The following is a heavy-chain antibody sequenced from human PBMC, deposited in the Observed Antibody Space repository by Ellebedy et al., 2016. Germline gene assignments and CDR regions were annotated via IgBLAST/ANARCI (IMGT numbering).Heavy chain of an antibody. D-gene: IGHD3-10*01. V-gene: IGHV1-18*04. CDR3: AKTSGWGYGEN. Sequence: ASVKVSXKASSYTFTTFSITWVRQVPGQGLEWMGFVNTFSGNTEFAQKFQGRVSMTTDSSTHTAYMDLRSLRSDDTAMYYCAKTSGWGYGENWGQGTLVTVSS. CDR1: SYTFTTFS. J-gene: IGHJ4*02. CDR2: VNTFSGNT.